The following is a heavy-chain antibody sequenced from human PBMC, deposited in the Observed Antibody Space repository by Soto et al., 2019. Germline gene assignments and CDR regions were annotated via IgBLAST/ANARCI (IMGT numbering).Heavy chain of an antibody. J-gene: IGHJ4*02. CDR1: GGSISSGPYS. CDR3: ARSHYYDSSGKFDY. Sequence: SETLSLTCTVSGGSISSGPYSWGWIRQPPGEGLEWIGTFHYSEKTYYNPYLETRVTISVDTSQNQFSLKVSSVTAADTAVYYCARSHYYDSSGKFDYSGQGTLVTVSS. V-gene: IGHV4-39*01. CDR2: FHYSEKT. D-gene: IGHD3-22*01.